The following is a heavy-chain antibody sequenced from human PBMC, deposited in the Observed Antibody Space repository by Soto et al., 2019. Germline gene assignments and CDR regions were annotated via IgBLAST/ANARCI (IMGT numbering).Heavy chain of an antibody. D-gene: IGHD2-8*01. CDR3: ARAGVLYYYGMDV. CDR2: IYYSGST. Sequence: PSETLSLTCTVSGGSISSGGYYWSWIRQHPGKGLEWIGYIYYSGSTYYNPSLKSRVTISVDTSKNQFSLKLSSVTAADTAVYYCARAGVLYYYGMDVWGQGTTVTVSS. V-gene: IGHV4-31*03. J-gene: IGHJ6*02. CDR1: GGSISSGGYY.